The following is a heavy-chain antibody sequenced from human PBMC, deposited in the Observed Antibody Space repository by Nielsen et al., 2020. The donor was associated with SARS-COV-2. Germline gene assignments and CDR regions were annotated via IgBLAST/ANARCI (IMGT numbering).Heavy chain of an antibody. D-gene: IGHD5-18*01. Sequence: SETLSLTCAVSGGSISSSNWRSWVRQPPGKGLEWIGEIYHSGSTNYNPSLKSRVTISVDKSKNQFSLKLSSVTAADTAVYYCARRYGYSYGYEGFDYWGQGTLVTVSS. V-gene: IGHV4-4*02. CDR3: ARRYGYSYGYEGFDY. CDR2: IYHSGST. J-gene: IGHJ4*02. CDR1: GGSISSSNW.